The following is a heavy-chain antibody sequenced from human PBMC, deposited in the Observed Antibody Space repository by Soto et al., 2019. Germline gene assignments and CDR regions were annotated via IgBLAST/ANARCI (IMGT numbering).Heavy chain of an antibody. Sequence: SVKVSCKASGGTFSSYAISWVRQAPGQGLEWMGGIIPIFGTANYAQKFQGRVTITADESTSTAYMELSSLRSEDTAVYYCARGREDYDILTGYPYYFDYWGQGTLVTVSS. CDR2: IIPIFGTA. CDR3: ARGREDYDILTGYPYYFDY. J-gene: IGHJ4*02. D-gene: IGHD3-9*01. V-gene: IGHV1-69*13. CDR1: GGTFSSYA.